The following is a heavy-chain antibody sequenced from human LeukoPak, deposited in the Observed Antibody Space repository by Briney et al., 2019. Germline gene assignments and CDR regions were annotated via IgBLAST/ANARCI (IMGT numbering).Heavy chain of an antibody. CDR2: INPNSGGT. CDR1: GYTFTGYY. J-gene: IGHJ6*03. D-gene: IGHD2-2*01. V-gene: IGHV1-2*02. Sequence: GASVKVSCKASGYTFTGYYMHWVRQAPGQGLEWMGWINPNSGGTNYAQKLQGRVTMTRDTSISTAYMELSRLRSDDTAVYYCAAAHCSSTSCSIYYYYYYMDVWGKGTTVTVSS. CDR3: AAAHCSSTSCSIYYYYYYMDV.